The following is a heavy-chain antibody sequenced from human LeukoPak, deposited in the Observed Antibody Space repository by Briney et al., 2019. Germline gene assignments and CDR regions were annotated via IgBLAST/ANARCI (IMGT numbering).Heavy chain of an antibody. CDR3: ARGLREIAAAGTLGYFQR. V-gene: IGHV1-18*01. CDR2: ISAYNGNT. CDR1: GYTFTSYG. D-gene: IGHD6-13*01. Sequence: ASVKVSCKASGYTFTSYGISWVRQAPGQGLEWMGWISAYNGNTNYAQKLQGRVTMTTDTSTSTAYMELRSLRSDDTAVYYCARGLREIAAAGTLGYFQRWGQGTLVTVSS. J-gene: IGHJ1*01.